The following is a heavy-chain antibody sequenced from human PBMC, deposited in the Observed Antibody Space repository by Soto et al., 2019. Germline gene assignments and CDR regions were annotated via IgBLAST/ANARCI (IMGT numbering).Heavy chain of an antibody. CDR3: AKAMDTRDIDY. CDR2: ISYDGSNK. V-gene: IGHV3-30*18. CDR1: GFSFSSYG. J-gene: IGHJ4*02. Sequence: QVQLVESGGGVVQPGRSLRLSCAASGFSFSSYGMHWVRQAPGKGLEWVAVISYDGSNKYYVDSVKGRFTISRDNSKNTLFLQMNSLRADDTAVYYCAKAMDTRDIDYWGQLTLVTVSS.